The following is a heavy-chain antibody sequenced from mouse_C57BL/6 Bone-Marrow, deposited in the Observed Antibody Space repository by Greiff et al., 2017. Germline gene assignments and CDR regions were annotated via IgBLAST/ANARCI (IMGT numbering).Heavy chain of an antibody. CDR1: GYTFTDYY. Sequence: EVKLQQSGPELVKPGASVKISCKASGYTFTDYYMNWVKQSHGKSLEWIGDINPNNGGTSYNQKFKGKATLTVDKSSSTAYMELRSLTSEDSAVYYCVSPLGYWGQGTTLTVSS. CDR2: INPNNGGT. V-gene: IGHV1-26*01. CDR3: VSPLGY. J-gene: IGHJ2*01.